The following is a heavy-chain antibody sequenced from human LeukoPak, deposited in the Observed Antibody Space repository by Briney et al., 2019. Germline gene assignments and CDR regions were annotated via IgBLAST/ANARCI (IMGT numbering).Heavy chain of an antibody. V-gene: IGHV4-59*01. Sequence: SETLSLTCTVSGGSISSYYWSWIRQPPGKGLEWIGYIYYSGSTNYNPSLKSRVTISVDTSENQFSLKLSSVTAADTAVYYCARAGNCGGDCYSFDYWGQGTLVTVSS. CDR2: IYYSGST. CDR1: GGSISSYY. D-gene: IGHD2-21*02. J-gene: IGHJ4*02. CDR3: ARAGNCGGDCYSFDY.